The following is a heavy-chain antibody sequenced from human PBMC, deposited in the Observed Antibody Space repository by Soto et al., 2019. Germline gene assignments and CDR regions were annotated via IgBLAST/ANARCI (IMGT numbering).Heavy chain of an antibody. CDR3: AREVVTMVRGVIITGYYGMDV. CDR1: GFTFSSYW. V-gene: IGHV3-7*01. Sequence: PGGSLRLSCAASGFTFSSYWMSWVRQAPGKGLEWVANIKQDGSEKYYVDSVKGRFTISRDNAKNSLYLQMNSLRAEDTAVYYCAREVVTMVRGVIITGYYGMDVWGQGTTVTVSS. J-gene: IGHJ6*02. D-gene: IGHD3-10*01. CDR2: IKQDGSEK.